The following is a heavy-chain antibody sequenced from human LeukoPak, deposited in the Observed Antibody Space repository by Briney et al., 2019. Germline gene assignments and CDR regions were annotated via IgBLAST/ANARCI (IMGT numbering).Heavy chain of an antibody. V-gene: IGHV4-61*01. CDR1: GGSVSSGSYY. CDR2: IYYSGST. D-gene: IGHD3-10*01. J-gene: IGHJ4*02. Sequence: SEILSLTCTVSGGSVSSGSYYWSWIRQPPGKGLEWIGYIYYSGSTNYNPSLKSRVTISVDTSKNQFSLKLSSVTAADTAVYYCARGITMVRGVIGGFDYWGQGTLVTVSS. CDR3: ARGITMVRGVIGGFDY.